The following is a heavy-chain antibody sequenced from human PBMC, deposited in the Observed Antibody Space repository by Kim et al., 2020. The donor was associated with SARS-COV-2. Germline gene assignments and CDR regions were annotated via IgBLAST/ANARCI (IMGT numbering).Heavy chain of an antibody. D-gene: IGHD6-6*01. Sequence: SVKVSCKASGGTFSSYAISWVRQAPGQGLEWMGGIIPIFGTANYAQKFQGRVTITADESTSTAYMELSSLRSEDTAVYYCARERMYSSSSRDPEDYGMDVWGQGTTVTVSS. V-gene: IGHV1-69*13. CDR2: IIPIFGTA. CDR3: ARERMYSSSSRDPEDYGMDV. CDR1: GGTFSSYA. J-gene: IGHJ6*02.